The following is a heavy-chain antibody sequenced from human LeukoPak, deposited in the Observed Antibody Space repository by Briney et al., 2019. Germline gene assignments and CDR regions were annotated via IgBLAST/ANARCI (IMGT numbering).Heavy chain of an antibody. CDR3: AKDIRSIVVPPDAMDV. D-gene: IGHD2-2*01. CDR2: ISWNSDII. Sequence: GGSLRLSCAASGFTFYDYAMHWVRHAPGKGLEWVSGISWNSDIIGYADSVKGRFTISRDSAKNSLYLQMNSLRPEDTAFYYCAKDIRSIVVPPDAMDVWGQGTTVTVSS. J-gene: IGHJ6*02. V-gene: IGHV3-9*01. CDR1: GFTFYDYA.